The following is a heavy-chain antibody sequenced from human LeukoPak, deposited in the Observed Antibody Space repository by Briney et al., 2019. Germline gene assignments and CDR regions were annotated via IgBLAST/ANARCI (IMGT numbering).Heavy chain of an antibody. Sequence: GGSLRLSCAASGFTFSSYSMNWVRQAPGKGLEWVSYISSSSSTIYYADSVKGRFTISRDNAKNSLYLQMNSLRAEDTAVYYCQTRRYFDWLSEPDDYWGQGTLVTVSS. CDR3: QTRRYFDWLSEPDDY. J-gene: IGHJ4*02. CDR2: ISSSSSTI. CDR1: GFTFSSYS. V-gene: IGHV3-48*04. D-gene: IGHD3-9*01.